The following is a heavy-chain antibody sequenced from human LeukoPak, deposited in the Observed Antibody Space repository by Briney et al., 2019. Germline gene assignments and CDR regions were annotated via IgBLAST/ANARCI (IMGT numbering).Heavy chain of an antibody. D-gene: IGHD3-16*01. V-gene: IGHV3-48*03. CDR3: ARGWGWFDY. Sequence: GSLRLSCAASEFTFSSYDMNWVRQAPGKGLEWVSYISSSGSTIYYADSVKGRFTISRDSAKNSLYLQMNSLRAEDTAVYYCARGWGWFDYWGQGTLVTVSS. J-gene: IGHJ4*02. CDR2: ISSSGSTI. CDR1: EFTFSSYD.